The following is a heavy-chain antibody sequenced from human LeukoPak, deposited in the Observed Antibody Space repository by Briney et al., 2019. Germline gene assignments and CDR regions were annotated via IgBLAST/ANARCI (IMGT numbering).Heavy chain of an antibody. D-gene: IGHD3-16*01. Sequence: QSGGSLRLSCAASGFTFSSYAMHWVRQAPGKGLEYVSAISSNGGSTYYANSVKGRFTISRDNSKNTLYLQMGSLRAEDMAVYYCARERGPGDYWGQGTLVTVSS. CDR2: ISSNGGST. CDR3: ARERGPGDY. CDR1: GFTFSSYA. V-gene: IGHV3-64*01. J-gene: IGHJ4*02.